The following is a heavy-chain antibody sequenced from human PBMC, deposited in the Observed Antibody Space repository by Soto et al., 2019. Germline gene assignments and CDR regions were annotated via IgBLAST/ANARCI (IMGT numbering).Heavy chain of an antibody. J-gene: IGHJ4*02. V-gene: IGHV4-59*01. CDR3: ARWFGEPR. CDR1: GGSISSYY. D-gene: IGHD3-10*01. CDR2: IYYSGST. Sequence: QVQLQESGPGLVKPSETLSLTCTVSGGSISSYYWSWIRQPPGKGLEWIGYIYYSGSTNYNPSLMSRVTISVDTSKNQFSLRLGSVTAADTAVYYCARWFGEPRWGQGTLVTVSS.